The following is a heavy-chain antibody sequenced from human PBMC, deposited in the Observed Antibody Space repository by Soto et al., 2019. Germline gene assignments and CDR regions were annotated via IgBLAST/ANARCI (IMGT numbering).Heavy chain of an antibody. J-gene: IGHJ6*02. Sequence: SETLSLTCAVYGGSVSGYYWSWIRQPPGKGLEWIGEINHSGSTNYNPSLKSRVTISVDTSKKQFSLKLSSVTAADTAVYYCARAAGLGLRLPNNYYYGMDVWGQGTTVTVSS. D-gene: IGHD1-7*01. CDR1: GGSVSGYY. V-gene: IGHV4-34*01. CDR2: INHSGST. CDR3: ARAAGLGLRLPNNYYYGMDV.